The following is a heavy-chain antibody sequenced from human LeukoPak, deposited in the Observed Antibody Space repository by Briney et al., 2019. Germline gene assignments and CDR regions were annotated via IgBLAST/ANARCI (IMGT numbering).Heavy chain of an antibody. CDR1: GFTFSDYY. Sequence: GGSLRLSCAASGFTFSDYYMNWIRQAPGRGLEWLSYISSTGSAMYYADSVKGRFTISRDNAKNSLYLQMNSLRAEDTAAYYCASDSSGYFGPWGQGTLVTVSS. CDR3: ASDSSGYFGP. J-gene: IGHJ5*02. CDR2: ISSTGSAM. D-gene: IGHD3-22*01. V-gene: IGHV3-11*01.